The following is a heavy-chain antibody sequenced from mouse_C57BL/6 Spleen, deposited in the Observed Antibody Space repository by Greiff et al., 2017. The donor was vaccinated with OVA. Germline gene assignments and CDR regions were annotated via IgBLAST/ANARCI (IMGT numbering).Heavy chain of an antibody. CDR1: GYTFTSYW. V-gene: IGHV1-55*01. J-gene: IGHJ2*01. Sequence: QVQLQQPGAELVKPGASVKMSCKASGYTFTSYWITWVKQRPGQGLEWIGDIYPGSGSTNYNEKFKSKATLTVATSSSTAYMQLSSLTSEDSAVYYCAREGSYYYGSSRYFDYWGQGTTLTVSS. CDR3: AREGSYYYGSSRYFDY. CDR2: IYPGSGST. D-gene: IGHD1-1*01.